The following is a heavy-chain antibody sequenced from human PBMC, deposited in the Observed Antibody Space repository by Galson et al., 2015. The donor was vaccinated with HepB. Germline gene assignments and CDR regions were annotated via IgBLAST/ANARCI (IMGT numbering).Heavy chain of an antibody. CDR3: ARAVCTGGSCYTYFDL. CDR2: ISSSGGAT. V-gene: IGHV3-64*01. CDR1: GFTFSNYG. J-gene: IGHJ4*02. Sequence: SLRLSCAGSGFTFSNYGMHWVRQAPGKGLEYVSAISSSGGATYYATSVKGRFTISRDNSRNVLYLQMGSLRAEDMAIYYCARAVCTGGSCYTYFDLWGRGTLVTVSS. D-gene: IGHD2-15*01.